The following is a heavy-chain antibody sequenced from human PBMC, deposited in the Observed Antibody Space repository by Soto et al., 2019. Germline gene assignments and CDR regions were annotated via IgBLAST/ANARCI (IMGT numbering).Heavy chain of an antibody. CDR3: AKLGDYDFWSATEINAFDI. D-gene: IGHD3-3*01. Sequence: PGGSLRLSCAASGFTFSSYAMSWVRQAPGKGLEWVSGISGSGGSTYYADSVKGRFSISRDNSKNTIYLHTHSLRAEDTAIYSCAKLGDYDFWSATEINAFDIWGQGTMVTDSS. J-gene: IGHJ3*02. CDR2: ISGSGGST. V-gene: IGHV3-23*01. CDR1: GFTFSSYA.